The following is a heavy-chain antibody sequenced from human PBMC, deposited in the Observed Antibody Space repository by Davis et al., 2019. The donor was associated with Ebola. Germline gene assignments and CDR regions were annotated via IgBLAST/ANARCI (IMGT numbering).Heavy chain of an antibody. CDR2: ISSSSSTI. CDR1: GFTFSSYS. D-gene: IGHD3-10*01. V-gene: IGHV3-48*02. Sequence: GESLKISCAASGFTFSSYSMNWVRQAPGKGLEWVSYISSSSSTIYYADSVKGRFTISRDNAKNSLYLQMNSLRDEDTAVYYCARDIGSITMVRGEYYYYYGMDVWGQGTTVTVSS. CDR3: ARDIGSITMVRGEYYYYYGMDV. J-gene: IGHJ6*02.